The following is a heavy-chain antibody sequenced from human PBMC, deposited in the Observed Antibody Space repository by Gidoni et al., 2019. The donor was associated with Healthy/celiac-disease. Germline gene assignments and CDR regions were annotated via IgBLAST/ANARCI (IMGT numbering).Heavy chain of an antibody. V-gene: IGHV4-30-2*01. J-gene: IGHJ4*02. Sequence: QLQLQESGSGLVKPSQTLSLTCAVSGGSISSGRYSWSWIRQPPGKGLEWIGYIYPRASTYYNPSLKSRVTISVDRSKNQFSLQLSAVTAADTAVYYCAREHSSSSVFDYWGQGTLVTVSS. CDR1: GGSISSGRYS. D-gene: IGHD6-6*01. CDR3: AREHSSSSVFDY. CDR2: IYPRAST.